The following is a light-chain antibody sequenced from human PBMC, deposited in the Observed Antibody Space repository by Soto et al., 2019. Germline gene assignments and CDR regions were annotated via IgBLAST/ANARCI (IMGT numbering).Light chain of an antibody. CDR3: QQYYSTPRT. CDR1: QTVLDSSNNRDY. Sequence: DIVITQSPENRSGSLGGRATINCKSSQTVLDSSNNRDYLTWYQQKPGQPPKLLIYWASTREFGVPDRFSGSGSGTDFTLTIGSLQAEDVAVYYCQQYYSTPRTFGHGTKVDIK. J-gene: IGKJ1*01. CDR2: WAS. V-gene: IGKV4-1*01.